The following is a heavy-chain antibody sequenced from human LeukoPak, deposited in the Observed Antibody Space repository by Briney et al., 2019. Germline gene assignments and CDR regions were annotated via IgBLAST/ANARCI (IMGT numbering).Heavy chain of an antibody. CDR3: ARARRYRSSWYHDY. D-gene: IGHD6-13*01. Sequence: GGSLRLSCAASGFSFSTYTMNWVRQAPGKGLEWVSYISSSSSTIYYADSVKGRFTISRDNANNSLYLPMNSLRDEDTAVYYCARARRYRSSWYHDYWGQGSLVTVSS. J-gene: IGHJ4*02. V-gene: IGHV3-48*02. CDR2: ISSSSSTI. CDR1: GFSFSTYT.